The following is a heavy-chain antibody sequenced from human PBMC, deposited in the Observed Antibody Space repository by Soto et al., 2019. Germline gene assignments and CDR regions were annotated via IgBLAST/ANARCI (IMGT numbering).Heavy chain of an antibody. J-gene: IGHJ4*02. CDR3: TRGAGAPWVRFDS. V-gene: IGHV4-38-2*01. CDR1: GYSITSGFY. Sequence: LSETLSLTCGVSGYSITSGFYWGWVRQSPGKGLEWIGTISYSAKTFYNPSLASRFSMAVDSSKNQFSLRLTSVTAADTALYYCTRGAGAPWVRFDSWGRGILVNVSS. D-gene: IGHD3-16*01. CDR2: ISYSAKT.